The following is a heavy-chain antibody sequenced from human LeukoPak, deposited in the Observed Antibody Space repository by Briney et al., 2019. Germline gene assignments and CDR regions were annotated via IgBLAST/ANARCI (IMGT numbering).Heavy chain of an antibody. D-gene: IGHD3-22*01. J-gene: IGHJ4*02. CDR1: GGTFSSYS. V-gene: IGHV1-69*05. Sequence: SVKVSCKISGGTFSSYSISWGRQDPGQRLEWMGGIIPIFGTANYAQKFQGRVTITTDEYTSTAYMELSSLRSEDTAVYYCARASDSSGYNWFDYWGQGTLVTVSS. CDR3: ARASDSSGYNWFDY. CDR2: IIPIFGTA.